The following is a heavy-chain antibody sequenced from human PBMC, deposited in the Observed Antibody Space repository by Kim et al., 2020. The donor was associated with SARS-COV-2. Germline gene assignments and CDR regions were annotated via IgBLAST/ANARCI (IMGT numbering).Heavy chain of an antibody. CDR3: ARGGLLDYSHGHIDF. Sequence: GGSLRLSCAGSGFAFSTYDMNWVHQAPGKGLEWVSSISYSSGYIYYADSVKGRFTISRDNSKNSLFMEMNSLRAEDTALYYCARGGLLDYSHGHIDFWDQGTRVTVSS. J-gene: IGHJ4*02. CDR2: ISYSSGYI. V-gene: IGHV3-21*01. CDR1: GFAFSTYD. D-gene: IGHD5-18*01.